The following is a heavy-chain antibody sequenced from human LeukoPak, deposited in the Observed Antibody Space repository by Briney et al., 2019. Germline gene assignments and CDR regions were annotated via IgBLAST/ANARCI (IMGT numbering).Heavy chain of an antibody. CDR2: VIPLLDIV. V-gene: IGHV1-69*04. CDR3: ARGRDGYNYGIH. Sequence: SVKVSCKAAGGSFSSYAFNWVRQAPGQGLEWMGSVIPLLDIVDYAQILKGRVTITADKSTGTAFMELSSLRSEDTGVYFCARGRDGYNYGIHWGQGTLVTVS. D-gene: IGHD5-24*01. CDR1: GGSFSSYA. J-gene: IGHJ4*02.